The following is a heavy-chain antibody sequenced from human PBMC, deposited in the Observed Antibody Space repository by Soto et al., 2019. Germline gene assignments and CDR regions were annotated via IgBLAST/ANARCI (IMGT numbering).Heavy chain of an antibody. CDR2: ISGSGGST. CDR3: AKDQGWNYGNWFNP. Sequence: GGPVRLSCAASGFTFSSYAMSWVRQAPGKGLEWVSAISGSGGSTYYADSVKGRCTSSRADSKNTLYLQMTSLRAEDTAVYSCAKDQGWNYGNWFNPWGQGTLVTVSS. V-gene: IGHV3-23*01. D-gene: IGHD1-7*01. J-gene: IGHJ5*02. CDR1: GFTFSSYA.